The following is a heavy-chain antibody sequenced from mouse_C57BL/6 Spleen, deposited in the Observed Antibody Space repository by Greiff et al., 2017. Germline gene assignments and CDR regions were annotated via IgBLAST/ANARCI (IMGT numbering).Heavy chain of an antibody. CDR1: GYTFTSYW. CDR3: ASMEGFRGFAY. D-gene: IGHD1-1*02. V-gene: IGHV1-59*01. Sequence: QVQLQQPGAELVRPGTSVKLSCKASGYTFTSYWMHWVKQRPGQGLEWIGVIDPSDSYTNYNQKFKGKATLTVDTSSSTAYMQLSSLTSEDSAVYYCASMEGFRGFAYWGQETLVTVSA. J-gene: IGHJ3*01. CDR2: IDPSDSYT.